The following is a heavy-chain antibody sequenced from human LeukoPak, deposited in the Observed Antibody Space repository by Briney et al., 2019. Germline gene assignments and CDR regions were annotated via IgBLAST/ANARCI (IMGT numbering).Heavy chain of an antibody. CDR3: ARRVVVAATLWFDP. V-gene: IGHV4-59*08. CDR2: IYYSGST. J-gene: IGHJ5*02. CDR1: GGSISSYY. Sequence: SETLALTCTVSGGSISSYYWSWVRQPPGKGLEWIGYIYYSGSTNYNPSLKSRVTISVDTSKNQFSLKLSSVTAADTAVYYCARRVVVAATLWFDPWGQGTLVTVSS. D-gene: IGHD2-15*01.